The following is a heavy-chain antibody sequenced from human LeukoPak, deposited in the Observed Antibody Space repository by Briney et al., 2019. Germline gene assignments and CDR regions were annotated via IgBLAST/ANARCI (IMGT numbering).Heavy chain of an antibody. CDR1: GYAFTSYG. D-gene: IGHD3-22*01. J-gene: IGHJ4*02. Sequence: ASVKVSCEASGYAFTSYGINWVRQAPGQGLEWMGWISAYNGNTNYAQKLQGRVTMTTDTSTSTAYMELRSLRSDDTAVYYCARGGYYYDSSGYLNYFDYWGQGTLVTVSS. V-gene: IGHV1-18*01. CDR2: ISAYNGNT. CDR3: ARGGYYYDSSGYLNYFDY.